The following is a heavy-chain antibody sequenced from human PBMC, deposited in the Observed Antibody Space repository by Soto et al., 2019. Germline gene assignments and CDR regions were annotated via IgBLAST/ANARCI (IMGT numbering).Heavy chain of an antibody. CDR1: GGSISSGGYY. CDR3: ARGKIVVVPAALHDAFDI. CDR2: IYYSGST. D-gene: IGHD2-2*01. J-gene: IGHJ3*02. Sequence: QVQLQESGPGLVKPSQTLSLTCTVSGGSISSGGYYWSWIRQHPGKGLEWIGYIYYSGSTYYNPSLQSRVTISVDTSKNQFALKLSSVTAADTAVYYCARGKIVVVPAALHDAFDIWGQGTMVTVSS. V-gene: IGHV4-31*03.